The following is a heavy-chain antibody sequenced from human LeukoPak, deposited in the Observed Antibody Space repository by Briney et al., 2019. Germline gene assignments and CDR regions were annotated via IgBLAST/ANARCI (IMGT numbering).Heavy chain of an antibody. J-gene: IGHJ4*02. CDR2: IYYSGST. CDR3: ARERIAARQNYFDY. Sequence: SETLSLTCTVSGVSISSGGYYWSWIRQHPGKGLEWIGYIYYSGSTYYNPFLKSRVTISVDTSKNQFSLKLSSVTAADTAVYYCARERIAARQNYFDYWGQGTLVTVSS. CDR1: GVSISSGGYY. D-gene: IGHD6-6*01. V-gene: IGHV4-31*03.